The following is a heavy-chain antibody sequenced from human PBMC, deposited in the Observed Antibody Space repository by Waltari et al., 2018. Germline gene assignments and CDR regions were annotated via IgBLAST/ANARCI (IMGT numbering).Heavy chain of an antibody. CDR2: INPNSGGT. CDR3: ARGGRVRIAVAGRAHWFDP. CDR1: GYPFTGYY. Sequence: QVQLVQSGAEVKKPGASVKVSCKASGYPFTGYYIHWVPPAPGQGLEWMGWINPNSGGTNYAQKVQGRVTMTRDTSISTAYMELSRLRSDDTAVYYCARGGRVRIAVAGRAHWFDPWGQGTLVTVSS. V-gene: IGHV1-2*02. D-gene: IGHD6-19*01. J-gene: IGHJ5*02.